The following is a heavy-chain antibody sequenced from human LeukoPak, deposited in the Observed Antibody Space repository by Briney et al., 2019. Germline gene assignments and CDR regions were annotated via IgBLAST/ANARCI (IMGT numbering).Heavy chain of an antibody. CDR1: GGTFSSYA. D-gene: IGHD5-24*01. J-gene: IGHJ4*02. CDR2: IIPIFGTA. Sequence: GSSVKVSCKASGGTFSSYAISWVRQAPGQGLEWMGRIIPIFGTANYAQKFQGRVTITTDESTSTAYMELSSLRSEDTAVYYCARDNGERWLQPGFDYWGQGTLVTVSS. V-gene: IGHV1-69*05. CDR3: ARDNGERWLQPGFDY.